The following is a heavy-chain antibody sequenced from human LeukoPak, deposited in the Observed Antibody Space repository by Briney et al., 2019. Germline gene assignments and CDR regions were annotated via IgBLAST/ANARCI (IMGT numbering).Heavy chain of an antibody. CDR1: GFTFSTYG. V-gene: IGHV3-23*01. CDR3: VKERYISGWSDSFHF. J-gene: IGHJ4*02. CDR2: ISGSGDDT. Sequence: PGGSLRLSCAASGFTFSTYGMSWVRQAPGKGLEWVSSISGSGDDTYYADSVKGRFTISRDNYENTLYMHMNSLRADDTAVYYCVKERYISGWSDSFHFWGQGTLVTVSS. D-gene: IGHD6-19*01.